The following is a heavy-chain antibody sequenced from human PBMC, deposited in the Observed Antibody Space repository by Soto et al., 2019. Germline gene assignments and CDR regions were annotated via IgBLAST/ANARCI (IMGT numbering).Heavy chain of an antibody. CDR3: TTGDPVATILSNVPGY. V-gene: IGHV3-15*07. J-gene: IGHJ4*02. D-gene: IGHD5-12*01. CDR2: IKSKTDGGTT. Sequence: EVQLVESGGGLVKPGGSLRLSCAASGFTFSNAWMNWVRQAPGKGLEWVGRIKSKTDGGTTDYAAPVKGRFTISRDDSKNTLCLQMNSLKTEDTAVYYCTTGDPVATILSNVPGYWGQGTLVTVSS. CDR1: GFTFSNAW.